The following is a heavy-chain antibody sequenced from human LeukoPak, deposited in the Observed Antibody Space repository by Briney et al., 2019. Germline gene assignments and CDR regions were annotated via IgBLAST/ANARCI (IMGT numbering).Heavy chain of an antibody. Sequence: SETLSLTCTVSGDSISGYYWSWIRQPPGKGLEWIGYISYSGSTHYNPSLKSRVTISVDTSKNQFSLRLSSVTAADTAGYYCARNIWYNSSDYSVRTYYFDYWGQGTLVTVSS. CDR2: ISYSGST. V-gene: IGHV4-59*01. CDR1: GDSISGYY. CDR3: ARNIWYNSSDYSVRTYYFDY. J-gene: IGHJ4*02. D-gene: IGHD3-22*01.